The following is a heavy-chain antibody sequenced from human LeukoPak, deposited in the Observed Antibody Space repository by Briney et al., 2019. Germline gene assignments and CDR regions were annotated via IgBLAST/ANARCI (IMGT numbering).Heavy chain of an antibody. Sequence: GGSLRLSCAASGFTFSDYYMSWIRQAPGKGLEWVSYISSSGSTIYYADSVKGRFTISRDNAKNSLYLQMNSPRAEDTAVYYCASVSYYDFWSGYYTRGFYFDYWGQGTLVTVSS. D-gene: IGHD3-3*01. J-gene: IGHJ4*02. V-gene: IGHV3-11*01. CDR3: ASVSYYDFWSGYYTRGFYFDY. CDR2: ISSSGSTI. CDR1: GFTFSDYY.